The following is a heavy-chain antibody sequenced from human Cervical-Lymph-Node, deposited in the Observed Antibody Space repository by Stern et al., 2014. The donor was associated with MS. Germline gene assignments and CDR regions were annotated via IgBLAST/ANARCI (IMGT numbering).Heavy chain of an antibody. CDR2: ISWNSGSI. Sequence: EVQLEESGGGLVQPGRSLRLSCAASGFTFDDYAMHWVRQAPGKGLEWVSGISWNSGSIGYADSVKGRFTISRDNAKNSLYLQMNSLRAEDTALYYCAKGSYAVSTLFSYWGQGTLVTVSS. CDR1: GFTFDDYA. V-gene: IGHV3-9*01. CDR3: AKGSYAVSTLFSY. J-gene: IGHJ4*02. D-gene: IGHD2-2*01.